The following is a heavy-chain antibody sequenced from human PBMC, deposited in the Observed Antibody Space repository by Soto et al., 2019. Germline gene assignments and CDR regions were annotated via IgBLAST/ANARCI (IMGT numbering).Heavy chain of an antibody. D-gene: IGHD3-10*01. V-gene: IGHV4-59*01. Sequence: QVQLQESGPGLVKPSETLSLTCTVSGGSISRYYWNWIRQPPGKGLEWIGYIYYSGSTNYNPSLKSRVTXSXXXSXXQFSLKLSSVTAADTAVYYCARDPGSGSYYGWFDPWGQGTLVTVSS. CDR2: IYYSGST. CDR3: ARDPGSGSYYGWFDP. J-gene: IGHJ5*02. CDR1: GGSISRYY.